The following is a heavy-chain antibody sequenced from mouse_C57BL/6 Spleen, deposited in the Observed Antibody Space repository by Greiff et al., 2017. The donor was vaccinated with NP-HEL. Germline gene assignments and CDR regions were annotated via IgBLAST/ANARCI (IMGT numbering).Heavy chain of an antibody. CDR2: IYPGDGDT. J-gene: IGHJ3*01. V-gene: IGHV1-82*01. Sequence: VQLQQSGPELVKPGASVKISCKASGYAFSSSWMNWVKQRPGKGLEWIGRIYPGDGDTNYNGKFKGKATLTAYKSSSTAYMQLSSLTSEDSAVYFGARREGDSAWFAYWGQGTLVTVSA. CDR1: GYAFSSSW. CDR3: ARREGDSAWFAY.